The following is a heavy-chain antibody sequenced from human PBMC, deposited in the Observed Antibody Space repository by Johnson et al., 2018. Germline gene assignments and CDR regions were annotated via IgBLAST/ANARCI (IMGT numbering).Heavy chain of an antibody. Sequence: QVQLQESGPGLVKPSETXSLTCTVSGASISSYYWSWIRQPPGKGLEWIAFIYYTGDTSSNPPLKSRVTISVDTSKNLFSLKLSSVTAGDTAVYFCARDGDGLDVWGQATTVTVSS. CDR2: IYYTGDT. CDR1: GASISSYY. J-gene: IGHJ6*02. D-gene: IGHD3-16*01. CDR3: ARDGDGLDV. V-gene: IGHV4-59*12.